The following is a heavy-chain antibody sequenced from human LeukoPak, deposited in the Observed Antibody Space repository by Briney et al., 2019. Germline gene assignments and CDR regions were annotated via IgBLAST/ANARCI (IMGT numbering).Heavy chain of an antibody. J-gene: IGHJ6*02. CDR1: GGSFSGYY. V-gene: IGHV4-34*01. Sequence: SETLSLTCAVYGGSFSGYYWSWIRQPPGKGLEWIREINHSGSTNYNPSLKSRVTISVDTSKNQFSLKLSSVTAADTAVYYCAQLVSGLYYYYGMDVWGQGTTVTVSS. CDR2: INHSGST. CDR3: AQLVSGLYYYYGMDV. D-gene: IGHD2-15*01.